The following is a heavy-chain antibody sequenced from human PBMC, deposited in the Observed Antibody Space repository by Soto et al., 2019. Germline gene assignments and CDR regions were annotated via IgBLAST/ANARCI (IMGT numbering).Heavy chain of an antibody. CDR3: AREFSNSPEAFDS. J-gene: IGHJ4*02. V-gene: IGHV4-61*01. CDR2: IYYTGST. D-gene: IGHD6-6*01. CDR1: VGSVNRDNFY. Sequence: PSETLSLTCTVSVGSVNRDNFYWSWIRQPPGRGLEWIGYIYYTGSTSYNPSLKSRVTISIDTSRNQFSLKLSSVTAADTAVYYCAREFSNSPEAFDSWGQGSLVTVSS.